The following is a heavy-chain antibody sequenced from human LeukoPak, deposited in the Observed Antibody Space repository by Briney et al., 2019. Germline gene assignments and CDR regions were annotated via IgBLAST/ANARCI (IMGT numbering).Heavy chain of an antibody. CDR1: GDSVSSNSVT. D-gene: IGHD2-2*01. J-gene: IGHJ5*02. CDR3: ARRLTQYDCFDP. V-gene: IGHV6-1*01. Sequence: SQTLSLTYAISGDSVSSNSVTWNWIRQSPSRGPEWLGRTYYRSTWYNDYAIPVRGRITVNPDTSKNQFSLHLNSVTPEDTAVYYCARRLTQYDCFDPWGQGILVTVSS. CDR2: TYYRSTWYN.